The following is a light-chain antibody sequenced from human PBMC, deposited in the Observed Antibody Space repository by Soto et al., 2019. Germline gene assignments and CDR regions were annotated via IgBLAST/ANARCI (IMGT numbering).Light chain of an antibody. Sequence: EIVLTQSPCTLSLSPGERATLSCRASQSVSSTYLAWYQQKPGQAPRLLIYGASSRATGIPDRFSGSGSGTDFTLTISRLEPEDFAVYYCQQYESSPTTFGGGTKVEIK. CDR3: QQYESSPTT. J-gene: IGKJ4*01. V-gene: IGKV3-20*01. CDR1: QSVSSTY. CDR2: GAS.